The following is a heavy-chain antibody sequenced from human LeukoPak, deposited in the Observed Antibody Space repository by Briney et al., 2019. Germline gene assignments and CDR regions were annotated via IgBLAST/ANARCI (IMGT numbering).Heavy chain of an antibody. V-gene: IGHV3-23*01. CDR1: GFTFGNYA. D-gene: IGHD2-21*02. CDR3: AKRLGDPRAFDY. Sequence: GGSLRLSCAASGFTFGNYAMSWVRQAPGKGLEWVSGISGTSGTINYAAPVKGRFTISRDNSKNTLYLQMNSLRVDDMAVYYCAKRLGDPRAFDYWGQGTLVTVSS. J-gene: IGHJ4*02. CDR2: ISGTSGTI.